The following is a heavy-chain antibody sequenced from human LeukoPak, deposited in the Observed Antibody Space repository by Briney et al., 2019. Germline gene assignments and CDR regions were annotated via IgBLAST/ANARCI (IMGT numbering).Heavy chain of an antibody. D-gene: IGHD1-26*01. CDR1: GFTFDDYG. CDR3: ARGSGSYPFDY. Sequence: LPGGSLRLSCAAPGFTFDDYGMSWVRQAPGKGLEWVSGINWNGGSTGYADSVKGRFTISRDNAKNSLYLQMNSLRAEDTALYHCARGSGSYPFDYWGQGTLVTVSS. J-gene: IGHJ4*02. CDR2: INWNGGST. V-gene: IGHV3-20*01.